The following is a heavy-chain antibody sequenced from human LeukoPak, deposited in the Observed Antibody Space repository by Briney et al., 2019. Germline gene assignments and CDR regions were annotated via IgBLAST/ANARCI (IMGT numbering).Heavy chain of an antibody. V-gene: IGHV3-74*01. CDR1: GVTFSDYW. CDR3: AREVEDSSGWYALVSPLALDY. D-gene: IGHD6-19*01. CDR2: INSDGSST. J-gene: IGHJ4*02. Sequence: EPGGSLRLSCAASGVTFSDYWMHWVRQAPGKGLVWVSRINSDGSSTSYADSVKGRFTISRDNAKNTLYLQMNSLRAEDTAVYYCAREVEDSSGWYALVSPLALDYWGQGTLVTVSS.